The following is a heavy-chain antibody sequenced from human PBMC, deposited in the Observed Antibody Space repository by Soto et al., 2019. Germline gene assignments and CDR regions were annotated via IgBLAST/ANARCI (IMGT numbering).Heavy chain of an antibody. CDR3: TTVFED. Sequence: EVQLVQSGGGSVQPGGSLRLSCAASGFTFTNYWMHWVRQVPGKGLVWVSRIDGVGTGTSYSDSVRGRFTISRDNAENMLYLQMTSLRDEETAVYYCTTVFEDWGQGTLVTVSS. CDR1: GFTFTNYW. J-gene: IGHJ4*02. V-gene: IGHV3-74*01. CDR2: IDGVGTGT.